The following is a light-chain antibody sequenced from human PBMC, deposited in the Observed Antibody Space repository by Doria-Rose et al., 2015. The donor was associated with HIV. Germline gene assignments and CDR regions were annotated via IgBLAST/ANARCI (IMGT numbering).Light chain of an antibody. J-gene: IGKJ3*01. CDR3: QQYYDTPS. Sequence: EIVMTQSSESLGMSLGERATLNCKSNQSLLYTSKNYLAWYQQKPGQPPTLLIYWASTRQSGVPARFSGGGSGTDFTLTISSLEAEDVAVYYCQQYYDTPSFGPGTTVDIK. CDR1: QSLLYTSKNY. V-gene: IGKV4-1*01. CDR2: WAS.